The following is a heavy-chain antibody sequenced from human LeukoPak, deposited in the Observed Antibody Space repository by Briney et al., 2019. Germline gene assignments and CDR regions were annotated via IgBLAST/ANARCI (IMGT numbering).Heavy chain of an antibody. V-gene: IGHV3-30*04. D-gene: IGHD3-3*01. CDR1: GFTFSDYA. Sequence: PGGPLRLSCAASGFTFSDYAMHWVRQAPGKGLEWVAIISYDESNKYYADSVKDRFTISRDNSKNTLYLQMNSLRAEDTAVYYCASIGERYLQTEHYFHHWGQGTLVTVSS. J-gene: IGHJ1*01. CDR2: ISYDESNK. CDR3: ASIGERYLQTEHYFHH.